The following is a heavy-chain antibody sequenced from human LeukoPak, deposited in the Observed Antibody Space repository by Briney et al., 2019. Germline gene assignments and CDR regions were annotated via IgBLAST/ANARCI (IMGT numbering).Heavy chain of an antibody. CDR3: ARQYCSSTSCLDDFDY. Sequence: SETLSLTCAVSGYSISSGYYWGWIRQPPGKGLEWIGSIYHSGSTYYNPSLKSRVTIPVDTSKNQFSLKLSSVTAADTAVYYCARQYCSSTSCLDDFDYWGQGTLVTVSS. J-gene: IGHJ4*02. V-gene: IGHV4-38-2*01. CDR2: IYHSGST. D-gene: IGHD2-2*01. CDR1: GYSISSGYY.